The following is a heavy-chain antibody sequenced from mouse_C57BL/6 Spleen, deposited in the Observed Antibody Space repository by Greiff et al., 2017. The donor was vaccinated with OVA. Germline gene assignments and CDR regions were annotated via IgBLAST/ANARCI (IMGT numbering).Heavy chain of an antibody. CDR1: GFTFSSYG. D-gene: IGHD2-4*01. J-gene: IGHJ2*01. Sequence: DVKLVESGGDLVKPGGSLKLSCAASGFTFSSYGMSWVRQTPDKRLEWVATISSGGSYTYYPDSVKGRFTISRDNAKNTLFLQMTSLRSEDTAMYYCAWPGITTGYFDYWGQGTTLTVSS. V-gene: IGHV5-6*02. CDR3: AWPGITTGYFDY. CDR2: ISSGGSYT.